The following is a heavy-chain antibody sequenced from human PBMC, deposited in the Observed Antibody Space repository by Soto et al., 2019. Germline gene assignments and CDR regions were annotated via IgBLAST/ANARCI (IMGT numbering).Heavy chain of an antibody. D-gene: IGHD6-19*01. CDR3: AKTANGWFSAFDI. CDR2: ISGSGGTT. CDR1: GFTFSSYA. J-gene: IGHJ3*02. Sequence: WSLRLSCAASGFTFSSYAMSWVRQAPGKGLEWVSAISGSGGTTYYADSVKGRFTFSRDNSKNTLYLQMNSLRAEDTAVYYCAKTANGWFSAFDIWGQGTMVTVSS. V-gene: IGHV3-23*01.